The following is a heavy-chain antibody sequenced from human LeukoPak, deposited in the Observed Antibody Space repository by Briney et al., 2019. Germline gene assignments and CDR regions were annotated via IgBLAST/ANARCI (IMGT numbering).Heavy chain of an antibody. Sequence: SETLSLTCTVSGYSISRGYYWGWIRQPPGQGLEWIGSIYHSGSTYYNPSLKSRVTISVDTSRNHFSLRLSSVTAADTAVYYCARAGRGVIRSFDYWGQGTLITVSS. CDR1: GYSISRGYY. V-gene: IGHV4-38-2*02. J-gene: IGHJ4*02. CDR3: ARAGRGVIRSFDY. CDR2: IYHSGST. D-gene: IGHD3-10*01.